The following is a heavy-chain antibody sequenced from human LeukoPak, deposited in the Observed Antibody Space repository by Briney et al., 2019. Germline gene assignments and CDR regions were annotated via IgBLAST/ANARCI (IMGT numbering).Heavy chain of an antibody. CDR3: ARESSSSRYFMDV. Sequence: SETLSLTCSVSGGSTRTSTSYWGWVRRPPGKGLEWIGGIHYSGSTYKNPSLKSRVTISMDTSGSQFSLKVTSLTAADSAVHFCARESSSSRYFMDVWGRGTTVTVSS. CDR2: IHYSGST. J-gene: IGHJ6*03. CDR1: GGSTRTSTSY. V-gene: IGHV4-39*07. D-gene: IGHD6-6*01.